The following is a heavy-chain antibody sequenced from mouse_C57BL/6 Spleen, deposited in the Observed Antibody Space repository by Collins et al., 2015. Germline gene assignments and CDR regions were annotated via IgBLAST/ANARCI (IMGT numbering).Heavy chain of an antibody. J-gene: IGHJ2*01. V-gene: IGHV1-69*02. D-gene: IGHD1-1*01. CDR2: IYPSDSYT. Sequence: QVQLQQPGAEPVRPGASVKLSCKASGYTFTNYWINWVKQRPGQGLEWIGNIYPSDSYTNYNQNFKDKATLTVDKSSSTAFMQLSSPTSEDSAVYFCTRDYSSNFLFFDFWGQGTTLTVSS. CDR1: GYTFTNYW. CDR3: TRDYSSNFLFFDF.